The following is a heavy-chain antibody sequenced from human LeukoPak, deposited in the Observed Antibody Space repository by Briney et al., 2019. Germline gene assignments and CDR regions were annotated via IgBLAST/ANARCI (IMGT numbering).Heavy chain of an antibody. CDR3: AREVYGDNYFDY. CDR2: IKQDGSEK. Sequence: PGGSLRLSCAASGXTFNRNWMSWVRQAPGKGLEWVANIKQDGSEKYYVDSVKGRFTISRDNAKNSLYLQMNSLRAEDTAVYYCAREVYGDNYFDYWGQGTLVTVSS. J-gene: IGHJ4*02. V-gene: IGHV3-7*05. CDR1: GXTFNRNW. D-gene: IGHD4-17*01.